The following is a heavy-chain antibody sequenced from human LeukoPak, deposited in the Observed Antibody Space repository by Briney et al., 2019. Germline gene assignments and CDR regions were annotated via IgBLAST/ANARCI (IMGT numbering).Heavy chain of an antibody. V-gene: IGHV3-74*01. Sequence: GGSLRLSCAASGFTLSSYWMHWVRQAPGKGLVWVSRINSDGSSTSYADSVKGRFTISRDNAKNTLYLQVNSLRAEDTAVYYCARTRGTGFIDYWGQGTLVTVSS. D-gene: IGHD2-8*02. J-gene: IGHJ4*02. CDR1: GFTLSSYW. CDR3: ARTRGTGFIDY. CDR2: INSDGSST.